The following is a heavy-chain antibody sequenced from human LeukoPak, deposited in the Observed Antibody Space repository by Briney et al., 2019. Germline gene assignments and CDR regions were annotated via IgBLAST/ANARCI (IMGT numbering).Heavy chain of an antibody. J-gene: IGHJ3*02. CDR1: GFTFTSYV. CDR3: AKGRSSSSSLNAFDI. CDR2: IRYDGSNE. D-gene: IGHD2-2*01. Sequence: PGESLKISCTSSGFTFTSYVIHWVRQAPGEGLEWVTYIRYDGSNEFYADSVKGRFSISRDNLRNTVFLQMNSLRGEDTAVYYCAKGRSSSSSLNAFDIWGQGTMVTVSS. V-gene: IGHV3-30*02.